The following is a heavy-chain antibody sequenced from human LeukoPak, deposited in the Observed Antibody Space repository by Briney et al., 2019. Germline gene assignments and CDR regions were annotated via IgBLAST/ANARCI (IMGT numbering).Heavy chain of an antibody. J-gene: IGHJ3*01. V-gene: IGHV4-31*11. CDR2: IYYSGST. CDR3: ARDHGRSCHYGTHARDF. D-gene: IGHD3-10*01. CDR1: GGSFSGGGFC. Sequence: PSETLTLTCAVSGGSFSGGGFCCIWVRQHPGKGLEWIGHIYYSGSTSYNPSVKSRVTISVDTSKNQFSLKLTSVTAADTAMYSRARDHGRSCHYGTHARDFWGQGTLVIVSA.